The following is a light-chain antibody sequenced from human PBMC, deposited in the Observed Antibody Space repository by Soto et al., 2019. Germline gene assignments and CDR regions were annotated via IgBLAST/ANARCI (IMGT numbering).Light chain of an antibody. CDR3: AAWNVSLNGLV. CDR2: SNN. Sequence: QSVLTQPPSASGTPGQRVTISCSGSSSDIGSNTVHWYQQVPGTTPKLLIYSNNQRPSGVPDRFSGSKSGTSASLAISGLQSEDEADYSCAAWNVSLNGLVFGGGTKVTVL. V-gene: IGLV1-44*01. CDR1: SSDIGSNT. J-gene: IGLJ2*01.